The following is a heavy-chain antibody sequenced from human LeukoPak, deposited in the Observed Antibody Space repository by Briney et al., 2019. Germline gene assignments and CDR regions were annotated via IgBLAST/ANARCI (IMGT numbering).Heavy chain of an antibody. D-gene: IGHD3-22*01. J-gene: IGHJ4*02. CDR2: IRSKANNYVT. Sequence: GGSLRLSCAASGFTFSGSAMHWVRQASGKGLEWVGRIRSKANNYVTAYAASVKGRFTISRDDSKDTAYLQMNSLETEDTAIYYCSSYYCDSSGYYYLDYWGQGTLVTVSS. CDR3: SSYYCDSSGYYYLDY. CDR1: GFTFSGSA. V-gene: IGHV3-73*01.